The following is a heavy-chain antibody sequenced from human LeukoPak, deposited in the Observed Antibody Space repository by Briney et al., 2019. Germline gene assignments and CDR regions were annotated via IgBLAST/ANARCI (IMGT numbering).Heavy chain of an antibody. CDR1: GFTFSDYY. J-gene: IGHJ4*02. CDR2: IRYDGSNK. D-gene: IGHD2-15*01. CDR3: AKSGCRGGSCYHDY. V-gene: IGHV3-30*02. Sequence: GGSLRLSCAASGFTFSDYYMSWIRQAPGKGLEWVAFIRYDGSNKYYADSVKGRFTISRDNSKNTLYLQMNSLRAEDTAVYYCAKSGCRGGSCYHDYWGQGTLVTVSS.